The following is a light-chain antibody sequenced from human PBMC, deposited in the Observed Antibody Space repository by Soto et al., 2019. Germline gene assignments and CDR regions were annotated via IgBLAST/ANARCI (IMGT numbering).Light chain of an antibody. CDR3: QQYNEWPPFT. J-gene: IGKJ5*01. V-gene: IGKV3-15*01. Sequence: NVLTQSPGTLSLSPGERATLSCIASQSVSSSYLAWYQQKPGQAPRLVIYAASTRATGIPDRFSGSVSGTEFTLTISSLQSEDFAVYYCQQYNEWPPFTFGQGTRLEIK. CDR2: AAS. CDR1: QSVSSSY.